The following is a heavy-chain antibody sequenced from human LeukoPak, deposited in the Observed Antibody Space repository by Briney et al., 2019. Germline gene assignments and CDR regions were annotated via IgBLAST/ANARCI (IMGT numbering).Heavy chain of an antibody. J-gene: IGHJ5*02. CDR2: IYTSGST. Sequence: PSETLSLTCTVSGGSISSYYWSWIRQPPGKGLEWIGYIYTSGSTNYNPSLKSRVTISVDTSKNQFPLKLSSVTAADTAVYYCARNGWAGSRVDPWGQGTLVTVSS. CDR1: GGSISSYY. CDR3: ARNGWAGSRVDP. D-gene: IGHD3/OR15-3a*01. V-gene: IGHV4-4*09.